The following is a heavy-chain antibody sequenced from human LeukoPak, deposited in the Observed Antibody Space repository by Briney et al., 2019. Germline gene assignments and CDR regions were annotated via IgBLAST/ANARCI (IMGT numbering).Heavy chain of an antibody. CDR3: ARDRGYCSSTSCYDGDY. Sequence: GASVKVSCKASGYTFTGYYMHWVRQAPGQGLEWMGWINPNSGGTNYAQKFQSRVTMTRDTSISTAYMELSRLRSDDTAVYYCARDRGYCSSTSCYDGDYWGQGTLVTVSS. D-gene: IGHD2-2*01. CDR2: INPNSGGT. J-gene: IGHJ4*02. CDR1: GYTFTGYY. V-gene: IGHV1-2*02.